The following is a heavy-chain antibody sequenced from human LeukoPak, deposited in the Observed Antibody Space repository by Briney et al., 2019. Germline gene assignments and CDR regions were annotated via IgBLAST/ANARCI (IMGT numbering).Heavy chain of an antibody. Sequence: SQTLSLTCAVSGGSLSSGGYSWSWIRQPPGKGLEWIGYIYHSGSTYYNPSLKSRVTISVDRSKNQFSLKLSSVTAADTAVYYCARVRGYSYGYGAYYFDYWGQGTLVTVSS. CDR2: IYHSGST. J-gene: IGHJ4*02. D-gene: IGHD5-18*01. CDR1: GGSLSSGGYS. CDR3: ARVRGYSYGYGAYYFDY. V-gene: IGHV4-30-2*01.